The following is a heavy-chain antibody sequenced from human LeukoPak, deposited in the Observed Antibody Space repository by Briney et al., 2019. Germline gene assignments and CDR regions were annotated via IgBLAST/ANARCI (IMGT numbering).Heavy chain of an antibody. CDR2: IRSKANSYAT. Sequence: GGSLRLSCAASGFTFSGSAMHWVRQASGKGLEWVGRIRSKANSYATAYAASVKGRFTISRDDSKNTAYLQMNSLKTEDTAVYYCTRRAERRGYSGYDDNFDYWGQGTLVTVSS. D-gene: IGHD5-12*01. CDR3: TRRAERRGYSGYDDNFDY. J-gene: IGHJ4*02. V-gene: IGHV3-73*01. CDR1: GFTFSGSA.